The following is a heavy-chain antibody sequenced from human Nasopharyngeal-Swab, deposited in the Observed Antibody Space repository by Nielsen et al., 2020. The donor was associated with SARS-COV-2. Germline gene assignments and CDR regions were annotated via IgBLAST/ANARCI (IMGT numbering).Heavy chain of an antibody. V-gene: IGHV3-74*01. CDR2: INSDGSST. J-gene: IGHJ6*02. D-gene: IGHD3-10*01. Sequence: GESLKISCAASGFTFSSYWMHWVRQAPGKGLVWVSRINSDGSSTSYADSVKGRFTISRDNAKNTLYLQMNSLRAEDTAVYYCARGVMVQGVNGYYYGMDVWGQGTTVTVSS. CDR1: GFTFSSYW. CDR3: ARGVMVQGVNGYYYGMDV.